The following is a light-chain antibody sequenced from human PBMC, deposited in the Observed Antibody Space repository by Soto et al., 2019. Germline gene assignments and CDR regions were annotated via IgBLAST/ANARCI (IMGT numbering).Light chain of an antibody. J-gene: IGKJ4*01. CDR1: QNVYNN. V-gene: IGKV3-15*01. CDR2: HAS. Sequence: ETVMTQSPAALSVSPGERATLSCRASQNVYNNLAWYQQKPGQAPRLLIYHASSRANGIPARFSGSGSGTEFTLTISSLQSEDFAVYYCQQYNEWPLTFGGGTKVEIK. CDR3: QQYNEWPLT.